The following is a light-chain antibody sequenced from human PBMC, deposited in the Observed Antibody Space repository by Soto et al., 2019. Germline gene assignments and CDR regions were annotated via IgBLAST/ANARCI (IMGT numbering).Light chain of an antibody. Sequence: IVMKQSPAALSVKPGERATLSCRASQSVSSNLAWYQQKPGQAPRLLIYGASTRATGIPARFSGSGSGTDFTLTISRLEPEDFAVYYCQQYGSSPWTFGQRTIVDI. CDR1: QSVSSN. CDR2: GAS. J-gene: IGKJ1*01. V-gene: IGKV3-15*01. CDR3: QQYGSSPWT.